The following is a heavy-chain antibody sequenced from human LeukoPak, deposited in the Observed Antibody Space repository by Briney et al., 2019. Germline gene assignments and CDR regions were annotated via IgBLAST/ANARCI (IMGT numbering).Heavy chain of an antibody. D-gene: IGHD6-25*01. Sequence: GESLKISCKGSGYTFTTYWIGWVRQMPGKGLEWMGILYPGDSDTRYSPSFQGQVTISADKSISTAYLQWSSLKASDTAMYYCARKSSGWPGDFNYWGQGTLVTVSS. CDR2: LYPGDSDT. V-gene: IGHV5-51*01. CDR3: ARKSSGWPGDFNY. J-gene: IGHJ4*02. CDR1: GYTFTTYW.